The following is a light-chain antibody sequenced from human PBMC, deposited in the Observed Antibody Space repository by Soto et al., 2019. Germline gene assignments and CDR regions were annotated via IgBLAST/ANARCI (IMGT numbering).Light chain of an antibody. CDR1: QSISSY. J-gene: IGKJ2*02. CDR2: AAS. CDR3: QQYGRGT. V-gene: IGKV1-39*01. Sequence: DIQMTQSPSSLSASVGDRVTITCRASQSISSYLNWYQQKPGKAPKLLIYAASSLQSGVPSRFSGSGSGTDFTLTISSLQPEDFATYYCQQYGRGTFGQGTKLEIK.